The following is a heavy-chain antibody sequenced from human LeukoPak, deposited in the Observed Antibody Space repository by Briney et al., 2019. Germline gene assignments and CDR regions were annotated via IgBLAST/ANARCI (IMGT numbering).Heavy chain of an antibody. CDR3: ARGGKYSPYSGYIPFDY. V-gene: IGHV4-59*01. J-gene: IGHJ4*02. D-gene: IGHD5-12*01. CDR1: GGSISSYY. Sequence: SETLSLTCTVSGGSISSYYWSWIRQPPGKGLEWIGYIYYSGSTNYNPSLKSRVTISVDTSKNQFSLKLSSVTAADTAVYYCARGGKYSPYSGYIPFDYWGQGTLVTVSS. CDR2: IYYSGST.